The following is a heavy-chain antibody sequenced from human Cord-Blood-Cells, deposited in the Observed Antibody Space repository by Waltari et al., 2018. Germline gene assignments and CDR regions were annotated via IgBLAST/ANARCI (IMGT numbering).Heavy chain of an antibody. CDR2: IYTSGST. Sequence: QVQLQESGPGLVKPSQTLSLTCTVSGGSISSGSYYWSWIRQPAGKGLEWIGYIYTSGSTNHNPSLKSRVTISVDTSKNQFSLKLSSVTAADTAVYYCAMKRYSSSNWFDPWGQGTLVTVSS. J-gene: IGHJ5*02. CDR3: AMKRYSSSNWFDP. CDR1: GGSISSGSYY. V-gene: IGHV4-61*09. D-gene: IGHD6-6*01.